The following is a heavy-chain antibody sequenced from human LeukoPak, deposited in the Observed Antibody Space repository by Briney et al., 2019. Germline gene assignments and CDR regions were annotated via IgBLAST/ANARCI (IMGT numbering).Heavy chain of an antibody. CDR3: ASAYYDILGGHFDY. J-gene: IGHJ4*02. CDR1: GGSISSSSYY. D-gene: IGHD3-9*01. CDR2: IYYSGST. V-gene: IGHV4-39*07. Sequence: PSETLSLTCTVSGGSISSSSYYWGWIRQPPGKGVEWIGSIYYSGSTYYNPSLKSRVTISVDTSKNQFSLKVTSVTTADTAVYYCASAYYDILGGHFDYWGQGTLVTVSS.